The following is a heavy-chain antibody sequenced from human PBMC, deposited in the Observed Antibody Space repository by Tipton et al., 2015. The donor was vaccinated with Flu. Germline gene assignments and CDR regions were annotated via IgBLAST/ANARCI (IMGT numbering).Heavy chain of an antibody. CDR2: NYYSGST. CDR3: ARVSSSSSWSQDWYFDL. Sequence: TLSLTCTVSGGSISSYYWSWIRQPPGKGLEWIGYNYYSGSTNYNPSLKSRVTISVDTSKNQFPLKLSSVTAADTAVYYCARVSSSSSWSQDWYFDLWGRGTLVTVSS. J-gene: IGHJ2*01. CDR1: GGSISSYY. V-gene: IGHV4-59*01. D-gene: IGHD6-13*01.